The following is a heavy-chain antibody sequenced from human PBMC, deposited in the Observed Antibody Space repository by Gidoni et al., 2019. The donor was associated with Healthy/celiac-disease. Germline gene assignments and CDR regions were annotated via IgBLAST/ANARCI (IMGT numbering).Heavy chain of an antibody. CDR2: ISSGGSTI. V-gene: IGHV3-11*01. CDR3: ARRTRPYGSGSYYFDY. CDR1: GFTFSDYY. Sequence: QVQLVESGGGLVKPGGSLRLSWSASGFTFSDYYMSWIRQAPGKGLEWVSYISSGGSTIYYAYSVKGRFTISRDNAKNSLYLQMNSLRAEDTAVYYCARRTRPYGSGSYYFDYWGQGTLVTVSS. J-gene: IGHJ4*02. D-gene: IGHD3-10*01.